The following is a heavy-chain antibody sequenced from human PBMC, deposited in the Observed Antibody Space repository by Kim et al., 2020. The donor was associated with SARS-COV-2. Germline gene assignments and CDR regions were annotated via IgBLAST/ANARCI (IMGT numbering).Heavy chain of an antibody. Sequence: SETLSLTCAVSGGSISSYYCSWIRQPPGKGLEWIGHIYYSGSANYNPSLKSRVTISLDTSNIQFSLNLSSVTAADTAIYYCARDGGGGAFSPWGQGTLVTVSS. J-gene: IGHJ4*02. D-gene: IGHD3-16*01. CDR2: IYYSGSA. CDR1: GGSISSYY. CDR3: ARDGGGGAFSP. V-gene: IGHV4-59*13.